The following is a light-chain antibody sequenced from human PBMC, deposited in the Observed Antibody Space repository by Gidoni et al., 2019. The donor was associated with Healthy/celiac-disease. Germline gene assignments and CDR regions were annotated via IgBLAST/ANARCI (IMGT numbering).Light chain of an antibody. J-gene: IGKJ3*01. CDR1: QSISSY. CDR3: QQSYSTPFT. V-gene: IGKV1-39*01. Sequence: DIQMTQSPSSLSASVGDRVTITCRASQSISSYLNWYQQKPGKAPKLLIYAAPSLQSGVSSRFSGSGSGTDFTLTISSLQPEDFATYYCQQSYSTPFTFGPGTKVEIK. CDR2: AAP.